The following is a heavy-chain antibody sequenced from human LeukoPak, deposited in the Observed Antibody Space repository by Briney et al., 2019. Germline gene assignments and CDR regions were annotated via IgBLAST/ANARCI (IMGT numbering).Heavy chain of an antibody. Sequence: GGSLRLSCAASGFTFDDYAMHWVRQAPGKGLEWVSLISWDGGSTYYADSVKGRFTISRDNSKNTLYLQMNSLRAEDTAVYYCAKFPPVVATSYYFDYWGQGTLVTVSS. D-gene: IGHD5-12*01. J-gene: IGHJ4*02. CDR1: GFTFDDYA. V-gene: IGHV3-43D*03. CDR2: ISWDGGST. CDR3: AKFPPVVATSYYFDY.